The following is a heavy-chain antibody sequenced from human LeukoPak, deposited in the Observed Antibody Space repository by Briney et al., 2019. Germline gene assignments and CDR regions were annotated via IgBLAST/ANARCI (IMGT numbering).Heavy chain of an antibody. CDR1: GGSISSSNW. CDR3: ASSRIAAAGSPSYFDY. V-gene: IGHV4-4*02. D-gene: IGHD6-13*01. Sequence: SGILSLTSAVSGGSISSSNWWGWGPHPPGEGLGGVGEIYHSGSTNYNPSLKSRVTISVDKSKNQFSLKLSSVTAADTAVYYCASSRIAAAGSPSYFDYWGQGTLVTVSS. CDR2: IYHSGST. J-gene: IGHJ4*02.